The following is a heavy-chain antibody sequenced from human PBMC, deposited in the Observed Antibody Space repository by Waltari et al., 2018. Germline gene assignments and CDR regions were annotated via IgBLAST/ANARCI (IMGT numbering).Heavy chain of an antibody. J-gene: IGHJ4*02. D-gene: IGHD1-26*01. Sequence: QVQLVQSGTEVKKPGASVKVSCQASGYSFTDYHLHWVRQTPGQGLEWLGWINPKNGDTSYAQNFLGRGTMTRDTSINTVYMDLSGLRSDDTAVFYCARDPGPIVGAPDYWGQGTLVTVSS. CDR2: INPKNGDT. V-gene: IGHV1-2*02. CDR1: GYSFTDYH. CDR3: ARDPGPIVGAPDY.